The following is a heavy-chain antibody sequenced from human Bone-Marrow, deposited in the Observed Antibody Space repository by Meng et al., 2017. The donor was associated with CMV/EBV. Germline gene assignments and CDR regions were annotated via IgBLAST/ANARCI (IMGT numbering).Heavy chain of an antibody. D-gene: IGHD2-2*01. CDR2: INSDGSSS. J-gene: IGHJ3*02. CDR3: ARSPGSQLYI. Sequence: LSLTCAASGFTFSSYAMHWVRQAPGKGLVWVSRINSDGSSSNYGDSVKGRFTISRDNAENTLYLQMNSLRAEDTAVYYCARSPGSQLYIWGRGTVVTVSS. V-gene: IGHV3-74*01. CDR1: GFTFSSYA.